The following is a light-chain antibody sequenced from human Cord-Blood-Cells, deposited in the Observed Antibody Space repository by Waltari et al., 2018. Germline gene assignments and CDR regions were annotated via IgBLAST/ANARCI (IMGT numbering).Light chain of an antibody. V-gene: IGKV3-15*01. CDR3: QQYNNWPLTDQGRRT. CDR2: GAS. Sequence: EIVMTQSPATLSVSPGERATLSCMASQSVSSNLAWYQQKPGHAPRLLIYGASTRATGIQSRLSGSGSGTEFTLTISSLQSEDFAVYYCQQYNNWPLTDQGRRTFGQGTKVEIK. J-gene: IGKJ1*01. CDR1: QSVSSN.